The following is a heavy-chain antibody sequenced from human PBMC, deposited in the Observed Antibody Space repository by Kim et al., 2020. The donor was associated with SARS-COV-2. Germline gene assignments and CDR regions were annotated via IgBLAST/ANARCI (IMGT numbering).Heavy chain of an antibody. J-gene: IGHJ4*02. Sequence: ASVKVSCKASGYTFTSYGISWVRQAPGQGLEWMGWISAYNGNTNYAQKLQGRVTMTTDTSTSTAYMELRSLRSDDTAVYYCARDTSGWLVRVRNDYWGQGTLVTVSS. D-gene: IGHD6-19*01. CDR3: ARDTSGWLVRVRNDY. CDR1: GYTFTSYG. V-gene: IGHV1-18*01. CDR2: ISAYNGNT.